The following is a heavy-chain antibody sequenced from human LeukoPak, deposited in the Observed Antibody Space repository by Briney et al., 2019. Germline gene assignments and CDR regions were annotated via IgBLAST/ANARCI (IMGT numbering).Heavy chain of an antibody. J-gene: IGHJ2*01. Sequence: ASVKVFCKASGFTFNAYYIHWVRQAPGQGLEWMGWINPNTGDTNFAQKFQGRVAMTRYTSLSTAYMDLSRLTSDDTAVYYCARDWPGISLHFDLWGRGTLITVSS. V-gene: IGHV1-2*02. CDR3: ARDWPGISLHFDL. CDR2: INPNTGDT. CDR1: GFTFNAYY. D-gene: IGHD2-15*01.